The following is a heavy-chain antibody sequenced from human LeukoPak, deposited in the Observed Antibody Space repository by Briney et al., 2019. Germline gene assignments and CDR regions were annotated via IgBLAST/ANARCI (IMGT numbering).Heavy chain of an antibody. D-gene: IGHD1-26*01. CDR3: ASGNEFDY. CDR1: GLIFSDYW. Sequence: GGSLRLSCAASGLIFSDYWMSWVRQGPGKGLEWVTNIKQDGSENYYVDSVMGRFTISRDNAKNSLYLQMNSLRPEDTAVYYCASGNEFDYWGQGTLVAVSS. CDR2: IKQDGSEN. J-gene: IGHJ4*02. V-gene: IGHV3-7*01.